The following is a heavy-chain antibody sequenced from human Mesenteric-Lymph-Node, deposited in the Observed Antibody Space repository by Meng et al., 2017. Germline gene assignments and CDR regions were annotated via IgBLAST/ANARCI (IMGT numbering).Heavy chain of an antibody. Sequence: QVQLQESGPGLVKPSETLSLPCTVSGGSIIGNNWWIWVLQPPGKGLEWIGEISQRGSNNYNPSLKSRVTISLDKSKNQFFLTLNSVTATDTAVYYCARASYSWNLGDFWGQGTLVTVSS. V-gene: IGHV4-4*02. CDR2: ISQRGSN. D-gene: IGHD1-20*01. CDR3: ARASYSWNLGDF. CDR1: GGSIIGNNW. J-gene: IGHJ4*02.